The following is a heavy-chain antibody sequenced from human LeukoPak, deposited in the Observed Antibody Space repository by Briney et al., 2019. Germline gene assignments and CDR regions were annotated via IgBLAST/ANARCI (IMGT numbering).Heavy chain of an antibody. CDR1: GDSVSSNSAA. D-gene: IGHD6-19*01. CDR3: AREPLGSSGWYGGLDYYFDY. J-gene: IGHJ4*02. CDR2: TYYRSKWYN. Sequence: SQTLSLTCAISGDSVSSNSAAWSWIRQSPSRGLEWLGRTYYRSKWYNDYAVSVKSRITINPDTSKNQFSLQLNSVTPEDTAVYYCAREPLGSSGWYGGLDYYFDYWGQGTLVTVSS. V-gene: IGHV6-1*01.